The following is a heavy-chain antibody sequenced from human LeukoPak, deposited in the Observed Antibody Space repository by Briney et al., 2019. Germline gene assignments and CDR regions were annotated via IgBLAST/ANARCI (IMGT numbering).Heavy chain of an antibody. CDR3: AKANIVVVTDRPHWFDP. J-gene: IGHJ5*02. CDR1: GFTFSDYY. Sequence: GGSLRLSCAASGFTFSDYYMSWIRQAPGKGLEWVSYISSSGSTIYYADSVKGRFTISRDNAKNSLYLQMNSLRAEDTAVYYCAKANIVVVTDRPHWFDPWGQGTLVTVSS. V-gene: IGHV3-11*04. CDR2: ISSSGSTI. D-gene: IGHD2-21*02.